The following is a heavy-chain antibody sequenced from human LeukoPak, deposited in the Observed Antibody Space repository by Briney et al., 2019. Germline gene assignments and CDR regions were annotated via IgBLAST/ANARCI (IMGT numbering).Heavy chain of an antibody. J-gene: IGHJ4*02. Sequence: PGGSLRLSCAASGFTFSSYEMNWVRQAPGKGLEWVSYISSSSSYIYYADSVKGRFTITRGNAKNSLYLQMNSLRAEDTAVYYCARALRFGELSRFDYWGQGTLVTVSS. CDR1: GFTFSSYE. CDR3: ARALRFGELSRFDY. V-gene: IGHV3-21*05. CDR2: ISSSSSYI. D-gene: IGHD3-10*01.